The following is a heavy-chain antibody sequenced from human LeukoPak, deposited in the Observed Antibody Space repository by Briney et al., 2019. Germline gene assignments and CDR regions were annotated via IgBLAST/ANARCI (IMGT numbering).Heavy chain of an antibody. J-gene: IGHJ4*01. CDR1: GYTFSTYG. CDR2: ISGDHGTK. Sequence: GASVKVSCKASGYTFSTYGIAWVRQAPGEGLEWMGWISGDHGTKKYAQKFQGRVTMTTDTTTTTAYMELRSLRSDDTAVYYCARDGYFGYWGQGNRLTVAS. CDR3: ARDGYFGY. V-gene: IGHV1-18*01.